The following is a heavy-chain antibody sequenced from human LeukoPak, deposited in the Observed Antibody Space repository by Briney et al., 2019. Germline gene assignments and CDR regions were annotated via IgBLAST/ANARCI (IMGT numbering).Heavy chain of an antibody. CDR3: ARQGGSYGYFDY. D-gene: IGHD1-26*01. V-gene: IGHV5-51*01. CDR2: IYPGDSDT. CDR1: GYTFTSYW. J-gene: IGHJ4*02. Sequence: HGESLKISCPGSGYTFTSYWIGWVRQLPGKGLEWMGIIYPGDSDTRYSPSFQGQVTISADKSINTSYLQWSSLEASDTAMYYCARQGGSYGYFDYWGQGTLVTVS.